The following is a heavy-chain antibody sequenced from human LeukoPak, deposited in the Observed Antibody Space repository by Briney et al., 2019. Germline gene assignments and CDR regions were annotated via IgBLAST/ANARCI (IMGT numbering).Heavy chain of an antibody. V-gene: IGHV3-11*01. CDR1: GFTFSDYY. CDR2: ISSSGSTI. J-gene: IGHJ4*02. D-gene: IGHD5-12*01. CDR3: ARVNGNSGYDIGYFDY. Sequence: GGSLRLSCAASGFTFSDYYMSWIRQAPGKGLGWVSYISSSGSTIYYADSVKGRFTISRDNAKNSLYLQMNSLRAEDTAVYYCARVNGNSGYDIGYFDYWGQGTLVTVSS.